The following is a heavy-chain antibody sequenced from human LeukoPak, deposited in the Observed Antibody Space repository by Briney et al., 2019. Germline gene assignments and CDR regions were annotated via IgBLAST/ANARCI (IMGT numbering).Heavy chain of an antibody. Sequence: PSETLSLTCTVSGGSISSSSYYWGWIRQPPGKGLEWIGSIYDSGSTYYNPSLKSRVTISVDTSKNQFSLKLNSVTAADTAVYYCARDPLIVVVPAASNWFDPWGQGTLVTVSS. CDR3: ARDPLIVVVPAASNWFDP. J-gene: IGHJ5*02. CDR2: IYDSGST. CDR1: GGSISSSSYY. D-gene: IGHD2-2*01. V-gene: IGHV4-39*02.